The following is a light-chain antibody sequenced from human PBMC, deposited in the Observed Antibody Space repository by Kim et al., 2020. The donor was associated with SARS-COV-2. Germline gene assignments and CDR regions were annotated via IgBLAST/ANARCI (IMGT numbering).Light chain of an antibody. J-gene: IGKJ2*01. CDR2: GAS. CDR1: KSVRSRY. CDR3: QQYGSPYT. V-gene: IGKV3-20*01. Sequence: SWAPGERAAPPGRASKSVRSRYVGWYKQKPGQAPRPLIFGASSRATGIPDRFSGSGCGTDFTLTISRLASEDFAVYYCQQYGSPYTFGQGTKREI.